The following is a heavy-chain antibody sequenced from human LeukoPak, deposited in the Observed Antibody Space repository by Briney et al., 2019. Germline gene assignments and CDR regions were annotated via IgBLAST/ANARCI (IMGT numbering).Heavy chain of an antibody. V-gene: IGHV3-23*01. CDR3: ARGTTRWYFDY. CDR2: ISGSGGST. CDR1: GFIFSTYA. D-gene: IGHD1-14*01. J-gene: IGHJ4*02. Sequence: GGSLRLACATSGFIFSTYALSWVRQAPGKGLEWASSISGSGGSTYHADSVKGRFTISRDSSKNTLYLQMNSLRAEDTAIYYCARGTTRWYFDYWGQGTLVTVSS.